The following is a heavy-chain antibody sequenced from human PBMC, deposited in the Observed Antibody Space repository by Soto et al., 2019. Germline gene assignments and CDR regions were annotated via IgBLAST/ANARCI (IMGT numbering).Heavy chain of an antibody. CDR3: ARGYSSSWRTGMDV. Sequence: ASVKVSCKASGHTFTCYYLHWMRQAPGQGLECKGWISAYNGNTNYAQKLQGRVTMTTDTSTSTAYMELRSLRSDDTAVYYCARGYSSSWRTGMDVWGQGTTVTVSS. V-gene: IGHV1-18*04. CDR2: ISAYNGNT. CDR1: GHTFTCYY. D-gene: IGHD6-13*01. J-gene: IGHJ6*02.